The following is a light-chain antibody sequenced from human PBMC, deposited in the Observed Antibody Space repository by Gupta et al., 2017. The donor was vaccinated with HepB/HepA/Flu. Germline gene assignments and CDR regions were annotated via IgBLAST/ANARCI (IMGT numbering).Light chain of an antibody. V-gene: IGKV1-12*01. J-gene: IGKJ5*01. CDR1: QDISNW. CDR3: QPANSFPVT. Sequence: DIQMTQSPSSVSASVGDRVTITCRASQDISNWLAWYQQKPGKAPKLLIYAASSLQSGTPSRFSGSGSGTDFTLTISSLQPEDFATYYCQPANSFPVTFGQGTRLEIK. CDR2: AAS.